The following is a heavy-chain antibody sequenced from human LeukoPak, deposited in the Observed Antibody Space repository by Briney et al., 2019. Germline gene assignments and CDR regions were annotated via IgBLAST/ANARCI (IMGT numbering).Heavy chain of an antibody. CDR2: IYHSGST. D-gene: IGHD6-19*01. Sequence: PSETLSLTCTVSGYSISSGDYWGWIRQPPGKGLEWIASIYHSGSTYSNPSLESRISISVDTSKNQFSLKLNSVTAADTAVYFCARDGGGRIAVAGLWYDWGRGALVTVSS. J-gene: IGHJ4*02. CDR1: GYSISSGDY. CDR3: ARDGGGRIAVAGLWYD. V-gene: IGHV4-38-2*02.